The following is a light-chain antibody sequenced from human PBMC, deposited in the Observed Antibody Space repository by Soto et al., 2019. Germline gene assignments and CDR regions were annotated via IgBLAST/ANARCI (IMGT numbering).Light chain of an antibody. V-gene: IGKV3-20*01. CDR2: GAS. CDR3: QQYGNLPWT. J-gene: IGKJ1*01. CDR1: QSVSTNY. Sequence: EVVLTQSPGTLSLSPGERATLSCRASQSVSTNYLAWYQQKPGQAPRLLIYGASIRATGIPDRFSGSGSGTAFPLTISRLESEDFALYYCQQYGNLPWTFGQGTKVEIK.